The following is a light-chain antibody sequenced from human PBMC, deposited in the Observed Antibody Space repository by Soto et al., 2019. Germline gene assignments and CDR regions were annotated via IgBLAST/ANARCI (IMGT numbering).Light chain of an antibody. CDR2: GAS. CDR3: QQYGSSPLLT. J-gene: IGKJ4*01. V-gene: IGKV3-20*01. CDR1: QSVSSSY. Sequence: EIVLTQSPGTLSLSPGERVTISCRASQSVSSSYLAWYQQKPGQAPRLLIYGASSRATGIPDRFSGSGSGTDFPLTISRLEPQDFAVYYCQQYGSSPLLTFGGGTKVEIK.